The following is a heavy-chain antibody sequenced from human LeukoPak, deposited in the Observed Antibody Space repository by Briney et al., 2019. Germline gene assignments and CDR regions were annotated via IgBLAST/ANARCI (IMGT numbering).Heavy chain of an antibody. D-gene: IGHD2-15*01. V-gene: IGHV3-21*01. CDR1: GFTFSSYS. CDR2: ISSSSSYI. CDR3: ARYCSGGSCYYYYGMDV. Sequence: GGSLRLSCAASGFTFSSYSMNWVRQAPGKGLEWVSSISSSSSYIYYADSVKGRFTISRDNAKNSLYLQMNSLRAEDTAAYYCARYCSGGSCYYYYGMDVWGQGTTVTVSS. J-gene: IGHJ6*02.